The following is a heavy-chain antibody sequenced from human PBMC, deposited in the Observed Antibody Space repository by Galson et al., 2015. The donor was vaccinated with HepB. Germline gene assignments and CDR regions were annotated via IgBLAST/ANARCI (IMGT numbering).Heavy chain of an antibody. CDR3: ASALSDSGWYGIDH. CDR1: GFTFSSYA. CDR2: ISYDGSNK. D-gene: IGHD6-19*01. J-gene: IGHJ4*02. V-gene: IGHV3-30-3*01. Sequence: SLRLSCAASGFTFSSYAIHWVRQAPGKGLEWVAVISYDGSNKYYADSVKGRFTISRDNSKNTLYLQMNSLRDEDTAVYYCASALSDSGWYGIDHWGQGTLVTVSS.